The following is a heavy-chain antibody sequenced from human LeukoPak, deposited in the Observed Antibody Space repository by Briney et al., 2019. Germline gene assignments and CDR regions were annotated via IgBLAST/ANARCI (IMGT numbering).Heavy chain of an antibody. CDR3: ARARDGYNSDAFGI. J-gene: IGHJ3*02. CDR1: GYTFTGYY. V-gene: IGHV1-2*02. Sequence: ASVKVSCKASGYTFTGYYMHWVRQAPGQGLEWMGWINPNSGGTNYAQKFQGRVTMTRDTSISTAYMELSRLRSDDTAVYYCARARDGYNSDAFGIWGQGTMVTVSS. D-gene: IGHD5-24*01. CDR2: INPNSGGT.